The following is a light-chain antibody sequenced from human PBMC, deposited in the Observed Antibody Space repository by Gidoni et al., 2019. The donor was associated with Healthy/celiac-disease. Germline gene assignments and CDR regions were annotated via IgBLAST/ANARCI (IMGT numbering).Light chain of an antibody. V-gene: IGKV3-15*01. Sequence: EIVMTQSPATLSVSPEERATLPCMASQSVSSNLAWYQQKPGQAPRLLIYGASTRATGIPARFSGSGSGTEFTLTISSLQSEDFAVYYCQQYNNWPRTFGQGTKVEIK. CDR1: QSVSSN. CDR3: QQYNNWPRT. J-gene: IGKJ1*01. CDR2: GAS.